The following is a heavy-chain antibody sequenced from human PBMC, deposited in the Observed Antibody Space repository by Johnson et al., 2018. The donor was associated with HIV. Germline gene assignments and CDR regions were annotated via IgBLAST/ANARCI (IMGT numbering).Heavy chain of an antibody. D-gene: IGHD1-26*01. Sequence: VQLVESGGTLIQPGGSLRLSCAASGFTVSNNYMSWVRQAPGKGLEWVSRINSDGSNTTYTDSVKGRFTISRDNSKNTLYLQMNSLRAEDTAVYYCAKDWGFVGATPAFDIWGQGTMVTVSS. V-gene: IGHV3-53*01. CDR2: INSDGSNT. CDR3: AKDWGFVGATPAFDI. CDR1: GFTVSNNY. J-gene: IGHJ3*02.